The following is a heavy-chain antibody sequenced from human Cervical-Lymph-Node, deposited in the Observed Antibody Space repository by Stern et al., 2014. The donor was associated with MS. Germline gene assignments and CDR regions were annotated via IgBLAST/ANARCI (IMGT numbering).Heavy chain of an antibody. CDR3: ARDSYDSKLRFDF. D-gene: IGHD3-22*01. Sequence: QVQLVQSGAEVRKPGASVKVSCKASGFTFTSYDIHWVRQAPGQGLEWMGKINPGGGGASSAQKFQGRVTVTRDTSTNTVYMELSSLRSEDTAVYYCARDSYDSKLRFDFWGQGPLVTVSS. J-gene: IGHJ4*02. V-gene: IGHV1-46*01. CDR1: GFTFTSYD. CDR2: INPGGGGA.